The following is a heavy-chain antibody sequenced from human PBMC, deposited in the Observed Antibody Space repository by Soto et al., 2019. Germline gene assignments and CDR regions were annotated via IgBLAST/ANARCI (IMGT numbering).Heavy chain of an antibody. Sequence: SETLSLTCTVSGGSISSSSYYWGWIRQPPGKGLEWIGSIYYTGSTYYNPSLKSRVTISVDTSQNQFSLTLSSVTAADTAVYYCARLRHDYGAWGQGTLVTVSS. V-gene: IGHV4-39*01. CDR1: GGSISSSSYY. CDR2: IYYTGST. J-gene: IGHJ4*02. D-gene: IGHD4-17*01. CDR3: ARLRHDYGA.